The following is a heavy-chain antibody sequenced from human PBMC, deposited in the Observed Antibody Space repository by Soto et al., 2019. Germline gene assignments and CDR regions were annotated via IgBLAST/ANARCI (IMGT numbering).Heavy chain of an antibody. CDR2: IVAASGKT. CDR3: ARIPGYVHQYYFDY. D-gene: IGHD5-12*01. CDR1: GFTFSRSA. J-gene: IGHJ4*02. V-gene: IGHV1-58*01. Sequence: GASVKVSCKGSGFTFSRSAVQWVRQVRGQGLEWIGWIVAASGKTDYSQIFQERVTITRDMSTSTAYMELSSLSSEDTAMYYCARIPGYVHQYYFDYWGQGTLVTVSS.